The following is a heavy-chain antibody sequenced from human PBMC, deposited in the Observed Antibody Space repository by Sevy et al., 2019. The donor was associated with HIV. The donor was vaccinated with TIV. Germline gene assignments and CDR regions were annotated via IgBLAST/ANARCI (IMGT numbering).Heavy chain of an antibody. J-gene: IGHJ4*02. CDR3: ARVPDTAMVILDY. CDR2: INPNSGGT. D-gene: IGHD5-18*01. V-gene: IGHV1-2*02. Sequence: ASVKVSCKASGYTFTGYYMHWVRQAPGQGLEWIGWINPNSGGTNYAQKFQGRVTMTRDTSISTAYMELSRLRSDDTTVYYCARVPDTAMVILDYWGQGTLVTVS. CDR1: GYTFTGYY.